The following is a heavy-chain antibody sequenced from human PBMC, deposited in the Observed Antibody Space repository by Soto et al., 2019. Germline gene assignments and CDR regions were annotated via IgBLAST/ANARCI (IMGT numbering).Heavy chain of an antibody. CDR1: GYTFTSYG. D-gene: IGHD3-10*01. CDR2: ISAYNGNT. Sequence: QVQLVQSGAEVKKPGASVKVSCKASGYTFTSYGISWVRQAPGQGLEWMGWISAYNGNTNYAQKRQGRVTMTTDTAXXTAYMELRGLRSDDTAVYYCARERGLWFGESDLDYWGQGTLVTVSS. V-gene: IGHV1-18*01. J-gene: IGHJ4*02. CDR3: ARERGLWFGESDLDY.